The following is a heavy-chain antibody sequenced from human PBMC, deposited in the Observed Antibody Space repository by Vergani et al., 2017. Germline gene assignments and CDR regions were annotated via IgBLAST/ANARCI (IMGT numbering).Heavy chain of an antibody. J-gene: IGHJ4*02. CDR2: IYTSGST. CDR3: ARDEGTGRDDFWSGYYTGYFDY. CDR1: GYSISSGYY. V-gene: IGHV4-38-2*02. D-gene: IGHD3-3*01. Sequence: QVQLQESGPGLVKPSETLSLTCAVSGYSISSGYYWGWIRQPPGKGLEWIGRIYTSGSTNYNPSLKSRVTISVDTSKNQFSLKLSSVTAADTAVYYCARDEGTGRDDFWSGYYTGYFDYWGQGTLVTVSS.